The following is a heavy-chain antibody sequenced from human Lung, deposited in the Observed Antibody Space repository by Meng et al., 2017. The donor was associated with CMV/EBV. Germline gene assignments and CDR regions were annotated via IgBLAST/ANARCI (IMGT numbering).Heavy chain of an antibody. CDR2: INPNSGGT. V-gene: IGHV1-2*02. CDR3: ARDVGTGAAGY. D-gene: IGHD1-1*01. Sequence: SVKVSCKASGYTFTDYYIHWVRQAPGQGLEWMGWINPNSGGTNYAQKFQGRVTMTTDTSIRTIYMELNRLTSDDTAKFYCARDVGTGAAGYWGQGTRVTVSS. J-gene: IGHJ4*02. CDR1: GYTFTDYY.